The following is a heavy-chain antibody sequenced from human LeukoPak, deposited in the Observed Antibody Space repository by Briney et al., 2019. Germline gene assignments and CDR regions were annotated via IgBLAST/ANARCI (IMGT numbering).Heavy chain of an antibody. CDR2: IYYGGST. V-gene: IGHV4-39*01. D-gene: IGHD6-13*01. CDR3: ARYTNSWSALMGIDY. J-gene: IGHJ4*02. CDR1: GGSISFRGYY. Sequence: SEILSLTCTVSGGSISFRGYYWGWIRQPPGKGLEWIGTIYYGGSTYYNPSLKSRVTISVDTSRNQLSLKLSSVTAADTAVYYCARYTNSWSALMGIDYWGQGTLVTVSS.